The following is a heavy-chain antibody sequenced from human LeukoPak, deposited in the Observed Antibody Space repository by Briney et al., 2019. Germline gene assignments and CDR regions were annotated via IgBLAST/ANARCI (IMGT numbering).Heavy chain of an antibody. CDR3: ARDRDKVIAPLME. V-gene: IGHV3-30-3*01. D-gene: IGHD2-21*01. CDR2: ISYDGTNK. J-gene: IGHJ4*02. Sequence: GGSLRLSCAAAGFTFSDYAMHWVRQAPGRGLEWVALISYDGTNKYYADSVKGRFTISRDNSRNTLYLQMNSLRAEDTAVYYCARDRDKVIAPLMEWGQGTLVTVSS. CDR1: GFTFSDYA.